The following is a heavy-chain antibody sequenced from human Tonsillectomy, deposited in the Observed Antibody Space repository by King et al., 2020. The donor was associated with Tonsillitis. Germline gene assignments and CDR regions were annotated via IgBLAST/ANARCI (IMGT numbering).Heavy chain of an antibody. CDR3: ARDRDGYIFDY. D-gene: IGHD5-24*01. CDR2: ISYDGSNK. J-gene: IGHJ4*02. CDR1: GFTFNSYD. V-gene: IGHV3-33*05. Sequence: VQLVESGGGVVQPGRSLRLSCAASGFTFNSYDMYWVRQAPGKGLEWVAVISYDGSNKYYADSVTGRFTVARENSKNKVYLQMNSLRAEDTAVYYCARDRDGYIFDYWGQGTLVTVSS.